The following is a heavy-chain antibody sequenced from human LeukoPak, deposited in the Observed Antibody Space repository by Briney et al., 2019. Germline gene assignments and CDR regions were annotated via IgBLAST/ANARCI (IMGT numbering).Heavy chain of an antibody. Sequence: SETLSLTCTVSGGSISSYYWSWIRQPPGKGLEWIGEINHSGSTNYNPSLKSRVTISVDTSKNQFSLKLSSVTAADTAVYYCARESAPATIDYWGQGTLVTVSS. V-gene: IGHV4-34*01. CDR2: INHSGST. J-gene: IGHJ4*02. CDR1: GGSISSYY. D-gene: IGHD5-12*01. CDR3: ARESAPATIDY.